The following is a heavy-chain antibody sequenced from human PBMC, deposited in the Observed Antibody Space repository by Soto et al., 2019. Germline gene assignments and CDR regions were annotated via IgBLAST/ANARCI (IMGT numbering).Heavy chain of an antibody. Sequence: QVQLVQSGAEVKKPGSSVKVSCKASGGTFRNYPINWVRQAPGQGLEWIGSIFPLTDIPDYAQNFQARLTISADKSTNTAYMELSSLTSDDTAMYFCARGPLVVLNYFESWGQGTLVTVSS. J-gene: IGHJ4*02. V-gene: IGHV1-69*02. CDR1: GGTFRNYP. CDR2: IFPLTDIP. CDR3: ARGPLVVLNYFES.